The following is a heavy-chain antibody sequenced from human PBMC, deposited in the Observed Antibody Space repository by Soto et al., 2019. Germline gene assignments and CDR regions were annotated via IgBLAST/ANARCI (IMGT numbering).Heavy chain of an antibody. D-gene: IGHD2-21*02. V-gene: IGHV4-4*07. CDR1: GGSIIDYS. CDR2: IFSSGST. CDR3: AGEQGVVVTAVNWFDP. J-gene: IGHJ5*02. Sequence: LSLTCTVSGGSIIDYSWVWIRQPAGKGLEWIGRIFSSGSTNYNPSLKGRITMSLDTSKNQFSLKLNSATATDTAVYFWAGEQGVVVTAVNWFDPWGPGILVTVSS.